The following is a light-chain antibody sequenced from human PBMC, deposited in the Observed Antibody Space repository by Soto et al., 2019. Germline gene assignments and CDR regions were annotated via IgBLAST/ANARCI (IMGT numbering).Light chain of an antibody. V-gene: IGLV2-14*01. J-gene: IGLJ3*02. CDR3: SSSTSSSTWV. CDR2: EVS. CDR1: SSDVGGHNY. Sequence: QSALTQPASVSGSPGQSITISCTGTSSDVGGHNYVSWYQQHPGKAPKLMIYEVSNRPSGVSNRFSGSKSGNTASLTISGLQAEDEADYYCSSSTSSSTWVFGGGTKRPS.